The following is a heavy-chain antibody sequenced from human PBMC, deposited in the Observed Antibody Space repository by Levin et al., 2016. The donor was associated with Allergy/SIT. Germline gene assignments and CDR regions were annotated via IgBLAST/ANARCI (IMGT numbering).Heavy chain of an antibody. J-gene: IGHJ6*02. CDR2: IIPVLGVP. V-gene: IGHV1-69*04. CDR3: ASLYGGNPVGSYGYFNAVDV. D-gene: IGHD4-23*01. CDR1: GGTFSRFD. Sequence: SVKVSCKASGGTFSRFDISWVRQAPGQGLEWMGRIIPVLGVPNYAQKFQGRVTITADKSTATAFMELSSLRSEDTAVYYCASLYGGNPVGSYGYFNAVDVWGQGTTVTVSS.